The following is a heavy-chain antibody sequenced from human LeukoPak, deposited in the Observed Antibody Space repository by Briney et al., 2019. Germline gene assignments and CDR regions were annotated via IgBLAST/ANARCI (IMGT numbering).Heavy chain of an antibody. CDR1: GLIVSQNY. CDR3: VRDRAGAKDWVEFDP. D-gene: IGHD3/OR15-3a*01. Sequence: GGSLRLSCAASGLIVSQNYMSWVRQAPGRGLEWVSLIYSDGSTHYADAVKGRFTMSRDSSKNTVYLEINSLRPEDTAMYFCVRDRAGAKDWVEFDPWGQGTLVTVSS. CDR2: IYSDGST. V-gene: IGHV3-66*02. J-gene: IGHJ5*02.